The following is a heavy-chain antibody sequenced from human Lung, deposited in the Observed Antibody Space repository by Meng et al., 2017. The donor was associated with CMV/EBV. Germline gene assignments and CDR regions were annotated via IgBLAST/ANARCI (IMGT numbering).Heavy chain of an antibody. J-gene: IGHJ6*02. Sequence: SVKVSXKASGGNFGTYAISWVRQAPGQGLEWMGGIIPIFGTASFAQKFQGRVTITTDESTAYMELSSLRSEGAAVYYCARTRYDSSGYDAYYYYAMDVWGQGTXVTVSS. V-gene: IGHV1-69*05. D-gene: IGHD3-22*01. CDR1: GGNFGTYA. CDR3: ARTRYDSSGYDAYYYYAMDV. CDR2: IIPIFGTA.